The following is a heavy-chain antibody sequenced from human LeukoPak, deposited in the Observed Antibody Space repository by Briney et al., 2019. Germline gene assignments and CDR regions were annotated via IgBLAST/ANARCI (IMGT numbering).Heavy chain of an antibody. V-gene: IGHV1-2*02. J-gene: IGHJ4*02. CDR1: GYPFTTYY. CDR2: INPNSDYT. Sequence: ASVKVSCKASGYPFTTYYMHWVRQAPGQGLEWMGWINPNSDYTNYAQKFQGRVTMTRDTSISTAYMDLTRLRSDDTAFYYCARGPDTSGYYPFDYWGQGTLVTVSS. D-gene: IGHD3-22*01. CDR3: ARGPDTSGYYPFDY.